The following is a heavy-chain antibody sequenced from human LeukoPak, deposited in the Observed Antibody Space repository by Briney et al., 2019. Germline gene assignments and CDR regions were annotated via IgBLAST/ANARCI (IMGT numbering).Heavy chain of an antibody. CDR2: ISYDGSNK. V-gene: IGHV3-30*03. Sequence: GRSLRLSCAASGFTFSSYGMHWVRQAPGKGLEWLAVISYDGSNKYYADSVKGRFTISRDNSKNTLYLQMNSLRAEDTAVYYCWLTQQLVPPIYYYYGMDVWGQGTTVTVSS. CDR3: WLTQQLVPPIYYYYGMDV. CDR1: GFTFSSYG. J-gene: IGHJ6*02. D-gene: IGHD6-13*01.